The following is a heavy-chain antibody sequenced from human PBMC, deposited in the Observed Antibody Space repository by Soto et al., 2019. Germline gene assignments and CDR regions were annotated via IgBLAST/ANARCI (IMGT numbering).Heavy chain of an antibody. D-gene: IGHD3-22*01. CDR2: INPSGGST. CDR3: AAPDLSSDKDY. Sequence: ASVKVSCKASGYTFTSYYMHWVRQAPGQGLEWMGIINPSGGSTSYAQKFQGRVTMTRDKSTSTAYMELSSLRSEDTAVYCCAAPDLSSDKDYWGQGTLVTVSS. J-gene: IGHJ4*02. CDR1: GYTFTSYY. V-gene: IGHV1-46*01.